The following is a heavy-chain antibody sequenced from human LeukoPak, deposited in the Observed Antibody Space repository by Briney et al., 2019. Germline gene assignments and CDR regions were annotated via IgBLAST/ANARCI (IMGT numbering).Heavy chain of an antibody. D-gene: IGHD3-16*02. CDR1: GYTFTSYD. CDR2: MNPNSGNT. CDR3: ASHRDKRETYYDYVWGSYRYTPLDY. Sequence: ASVKVSCKASGYTFTSYDINWVRQATGQGLEWMGWMNPNSGNTGYAQKFQGRVTMTRNTSISTAYMELSSLRSEDTAVYYCASHRDKRETYYDYVWGSYRYTPLDYWGQGTLVTVSS. V-gene: IGHV1-8*01. J-gene: IGHJ4*02.